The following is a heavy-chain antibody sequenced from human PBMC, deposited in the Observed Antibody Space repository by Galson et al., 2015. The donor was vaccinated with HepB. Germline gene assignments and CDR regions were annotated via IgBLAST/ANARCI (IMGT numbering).Heavy chain of an antibody. CDR1: GFTFSRTG. CDR2: ISMSGSGR. CDR3: AKGTTSIDY. J-gene: IGHJ4*02. Sequence: SLRLSCAGSGFTFSRTGMTWVRQAPGKGLECVSAISMSGSGRDYVDSVRGRFTISRDNSNNMLYLQMNDLRAEDTAVYYCAKGTTSIDYWGQRTLVTVSS. D-gene: IGHD1-1*01. V-gene: IGHV3-23*01.